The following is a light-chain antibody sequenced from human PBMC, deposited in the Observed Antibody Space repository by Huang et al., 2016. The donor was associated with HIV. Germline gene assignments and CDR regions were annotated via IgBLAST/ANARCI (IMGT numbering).Light chain of an antibody. V-gene: IGKV3-11*01. CDR1: HSISTY. J-gene: IGKJ4*01. CDR3: LQRSNWPPT. Sequence: EIVLTQSPATLSLSPGERAILSCRASHSISTYLAWYQQRPGQSPRLLIYDASNRAPGIPPRCSGSGSGTDFTLTISSLEPEDFVVYYCLQRSNWPPTFGGGTKVEI. CDR2: DAS.